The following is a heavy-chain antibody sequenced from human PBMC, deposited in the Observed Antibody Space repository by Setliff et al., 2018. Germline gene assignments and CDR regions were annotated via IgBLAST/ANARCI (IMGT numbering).Heavy chain of an antibody. D-gene: IGHD3-22*01. J-gene: IGHJ4*02. V-gene: IGHV4-4*07. CDR2: IYTTWST. Sequence: PSETLSLTCTVSGGSISSNYWTWIRQFAGKGLEWIGRIYTTWSTNYNPSLKSRVTMSVDTSKSQFSLKLTSVTAADTAVYYCARAPRYFDSTGSYFDFWGQGTLVTVSS. CDR3: ARAPRYFDSTGSYFDF. CDR1: GGSISSNY.